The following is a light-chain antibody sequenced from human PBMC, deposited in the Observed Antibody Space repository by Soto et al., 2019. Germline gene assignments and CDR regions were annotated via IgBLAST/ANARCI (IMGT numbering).Light chain of an antibody. Sequence: EIVLTQSPATLSSFPGDRVTLSCRASQNINTRLAWYQHRPGQAPRLLIYQTSIRAAGIPARFSASGSGTDFTLTISDVQPEDFATYYCQQSYSTPYTFGQGTILEI. V-gene: IGKV3-11*01. J-gene: IGKJ2*01. CDR3: QQSYSTPYT. CDR1: QNINTR. CDR2: QTS.